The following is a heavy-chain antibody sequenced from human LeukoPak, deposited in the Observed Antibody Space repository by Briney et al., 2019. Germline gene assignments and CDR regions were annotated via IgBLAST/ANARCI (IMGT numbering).Heavy chain of an antibody. CDR2: IYAGDSST. J-gene: IGHJ4*02. CDR3: ARHSCYDS. D-gene: IGHD3-16*01. V-gene: IGHV5-51*01. Sequence: GESLKISCKGPGFTFSTYSFAWVRQMPGKGLEWMGVIYAGDSSTRYSPSFQGQVTISVDKSISTAYLQWSSLKASESAIYYCARHSCYDSWGQGTLVTVSS. CDR1: GFTFSTYS.